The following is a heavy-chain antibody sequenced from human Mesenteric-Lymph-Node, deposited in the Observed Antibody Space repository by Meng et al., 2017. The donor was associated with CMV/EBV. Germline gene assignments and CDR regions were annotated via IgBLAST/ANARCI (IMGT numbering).Heavy chain of an antibody. J-gene: IGHJ5*02. CDR3: AGGIAAAGSRWFDP. CDR2: IIPILGIA. V-gene: IGHV1-69*02. D-gene: IGHD6-13*01. Sequence: QVQLVQSGAEVKKPGSSVKVSCKASGGTFSSYTISWVRQAPGQGLEWMGRIIPILGIANYAQKFQGRVTITADKSTSTAYMELSILRSEDTAVYYCAGGIAAAGSRWFDPWGQGTLVTVSS. CDR1: GGTFSSYT.